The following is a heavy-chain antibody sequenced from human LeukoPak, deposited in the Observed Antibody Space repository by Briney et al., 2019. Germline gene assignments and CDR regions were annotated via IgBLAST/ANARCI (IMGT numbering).Heavy chain of an antibody. CDR3: ARGLSVGVAFGDF. D-gene: IGHD3-3*01. V-gene: IGHV3-74*01. CDR1: GFTFSSYW. Sequence: GGSLRLSCVASGFTFSSYWVHWVRQVPGKGLVWVSGINLDGSGTWYADSVKGRSTISRDNAKNTLYLQMNSLTAEDAAVYFCARGLSVGVAFGDFWGQGTLVTVSS. CDR2: INLDGSGT. J-gene: IGHJ4*02.